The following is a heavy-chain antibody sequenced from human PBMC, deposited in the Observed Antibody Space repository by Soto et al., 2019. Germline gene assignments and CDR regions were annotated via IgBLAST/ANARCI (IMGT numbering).Heavy chain of an antibody. Sequence: PGGSLRLSCAASGFTVSSNYMSWVRQAPGKGLEWVSVIYSGGSTYYADSVKGRFTISRDNSKNTLYLQMNSLRAEDTAVYYCARALYYYDSSGYIFDYWGQGTLVTVSS. CDR3: ARALYYYDSSGYIFDY. CDR2: IYSGGST. J-gene: IGHJ4*02. V-gene: IGHV3-53*01. CDR1: GFTVSSNY. D-gene: IGHD3-22*01.